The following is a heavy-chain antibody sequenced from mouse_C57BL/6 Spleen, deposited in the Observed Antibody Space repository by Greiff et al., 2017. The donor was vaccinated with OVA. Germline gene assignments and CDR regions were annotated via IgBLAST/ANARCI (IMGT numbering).Heavy chain of an antibody. V-gene: IGHV1-50*01. Sequence: QVQLQQPGAELVKPGASVKLSCKASGYTFTSYWMQWVKQRPGQGLEWIGEIDPSDSYTNYNQKFKGKAALTVDPSSSTAYMQLSSLTSEDSAVYYCANRGAYGPLGYWGQGTTLTVSS. CDR2: IDPSDSYT. CDR3: ANRGAYGPLGY. D-gene: IGHD1-1*01. CDR1: GYTFTSYW. J-gene: IGHJ2*01.